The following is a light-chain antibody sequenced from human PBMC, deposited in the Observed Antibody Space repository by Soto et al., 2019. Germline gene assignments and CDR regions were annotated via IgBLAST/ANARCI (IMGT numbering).Light chain of an antibody. CDR1: SSNIGAGYD. CDR3: QSCDSSLSGSGV. Sequence: QSVLTQPPSVSGAPGQRVTISCTGTSSNIGAGYDVQWYQQFPGTAPKLLIYGNRNRPSGVPDRFSGSKSGTSASLAITGLQAEDEATYYCQSCDSSLSGSGVFGTGTKVTVL. V-gene: IGLV1-40*01. J-gene: IGLJ1*01. CDR2: GNR.